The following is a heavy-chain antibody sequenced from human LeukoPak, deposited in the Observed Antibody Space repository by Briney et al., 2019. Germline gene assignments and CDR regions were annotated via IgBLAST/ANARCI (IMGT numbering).Heavy chain of an antibody. CDR2: IKQDGSEK. CDR1: GFTFSSYW. D-gene: IGHD2-2*02. CDR3: AREGYCGSTSCYTVSAFDI. V-gene: IGHV3-7*01. J-gene: IGHJ3*02. Sequence: GGSLRLSCAASGFTFSSYWMSWVRQAPGKGLEWVANIKQDGSEKYYVDSVKGRFTISRDNAKNSLYLQMNSLRAEDTAVYYCAREGYCGSTSCYTVSAFDIWGQGTMVTVSS.